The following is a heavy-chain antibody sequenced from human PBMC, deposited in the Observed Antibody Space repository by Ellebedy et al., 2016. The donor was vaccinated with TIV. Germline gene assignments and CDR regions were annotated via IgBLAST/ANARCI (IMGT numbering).Heavy chain of an antibody. CDR3: ARVLGSTSCYSPYYGMDV. CDR1: GFTVSSNY. CDR2: IYSCGST. V-gene: IGHV3-66*03. D-gene: IGHD2-2*01. Sequence: GESLKISCAASGFTVSSNYMSWVRQAPGKGLEWVSVIYSCGSTYYADSVKGRFTISRDNSKNTLYLQMNSLRAEDTAVYYCARVLGSTSCYSPYYGMDVWGQGTTVTVSS. J-gene: IGHJ6*02.